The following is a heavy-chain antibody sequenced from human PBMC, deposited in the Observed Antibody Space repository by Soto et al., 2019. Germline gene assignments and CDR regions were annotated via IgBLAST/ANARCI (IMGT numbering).Heavy chain of an antibody. D-gene: IGHD3-22*01. CDR1: GGSISSGDYY. Sequence: QVQLQESGPGLVKPSQTLSLTCTVSGGSISSGDYYWSWIRQPPGKGLEWIGFISYSTYYNPSLMSKVTTSVDTSNNPFSLKLNSVTAADTAVYYCARVLDYYESSGESSGWYSALWGRGTLVTVSS. CDR2: ISYST. V-gene: IGHV4-30-4*01. J-gene: IGHJ2*01. CDR3: ARVLDYYESSGESSGWYSAL.